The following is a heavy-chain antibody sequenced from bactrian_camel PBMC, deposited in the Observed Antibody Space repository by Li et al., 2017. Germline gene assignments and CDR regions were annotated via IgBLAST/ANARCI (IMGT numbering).Heavy chain of an antibody. Sequence: VQLVESGGGSVQVGGSLRLSCAISGYTSGSYCMGWFRQAPGKEREGVAALYQGGAKTYIADSVKGRFTASRDNANALSLQMQLNNLKPEDTGTYYCAARTFGCSTSENLYTNWGQGTQVTVS. V-gene: IGHV3-3*01. J-gene: IGHJ4*01. CDR1: GYTSGSYC. CDR3: AARTFGCSTSENLYTN. D-gene: IGHD3*01. CDR2: LYQGGAKT.